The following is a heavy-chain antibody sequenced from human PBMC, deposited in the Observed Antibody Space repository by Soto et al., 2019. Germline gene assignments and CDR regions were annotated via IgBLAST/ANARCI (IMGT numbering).Heavy chain of an antibody. D-gene: IGHD6-19*01. J-gene: IGHJ4*02. V-gene: IGHV3-30*18. CDR3: AKVAHSSGFDY. Sequence: QVQLVESGGGVVQPGRSLRLSCAASGFTFSSYGMHWVRQAPGEGLEWVAVISYDGSNKYYADSVKGRFTISRDNSKNTLYLQMNSLRAEDTAVYYCAKVAHSSGFDYWGQGTLVTVSS. CDR1: GFTFSSYG. CDR2: ISYDGSNK.